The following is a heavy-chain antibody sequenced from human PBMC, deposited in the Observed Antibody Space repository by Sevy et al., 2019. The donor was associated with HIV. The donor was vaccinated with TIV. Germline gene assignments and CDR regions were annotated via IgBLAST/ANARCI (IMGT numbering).Heavy chain of an antibody. CDR3: AREDIVLGEGNYYGMDV. D-gene: IGHD3-16*01. CDR1: GFTVSSNY. Sequence: GESLKISCAASGFTVSSNYMSWVRQAPGKGLEWVSVIYSGGRTYYADYVKGRFTNSRDNSKNTLYLQMNSLRAEDTAVYYCAREDIVLGEGNYYGMDVWGQGTTVTVSS. CDR2: IYSGGRT. J-gene: IGHJ6*02. V-gene: IGHV3-53*01.